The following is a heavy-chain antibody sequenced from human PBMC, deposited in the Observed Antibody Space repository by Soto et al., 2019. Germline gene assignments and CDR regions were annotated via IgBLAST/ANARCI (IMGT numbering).Heavy chain of an antibody. CDR2: FDPEDGET. V-gene: IGHV1-24*01. J-gene: IGHJ3*02. CDR1: GYTLTELS. D-gene: IGHD2-2*01. Sequence: GASVKVSCKVSGYTLTELSIHWVRQAPGKGLEWMGGFDPEDGETIYAQKFQGRVTMTEDTSTDTAYMELSSLRSEDTAVYYCATDCSSTSCPHLYAFDIWGQGTMVTVSS. CDR3: ATDCSSTSCPHLYAFDI.